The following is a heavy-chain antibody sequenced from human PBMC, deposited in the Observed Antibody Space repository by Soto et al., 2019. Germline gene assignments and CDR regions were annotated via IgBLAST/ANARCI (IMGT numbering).Heavy chain of an antibody. Sequence: QLQLQESGPGLVKPSETLSLTCTVSGGSISSSSYYWGWIRQPPGKGLEWIGSIYYSGSTYYNPSLKSRVTISVDTSKNQFSLKLSSVTAADTAVYYCARHAEPWGGYCSGGSCYPFDYWGQGTLVTVSS. J-gene: IGHJ4*02. V-gene: IGHV4-39*01. CDR1: GGSISSSSYY. D-gene: IGHD2-15*01. CDR2: IYYSGST. CDR3: ARHAEPWGGYCSGGSCYPFDY.